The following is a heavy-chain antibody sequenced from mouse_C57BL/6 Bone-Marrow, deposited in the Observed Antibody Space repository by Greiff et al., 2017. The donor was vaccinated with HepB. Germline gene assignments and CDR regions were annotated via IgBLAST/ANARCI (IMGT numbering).Heavy chain of an antibody. Sequence: EVQLQESGPGLVKPSQSLSLTCSVTGYSITSGYYWNWIRQFPGNKLEWMGYISYDGSNNYNPSLKNRISITRDTSKNQFFLKLNSVTTEDTAIYYCARIFAYWGQGTLVTVSA. CDR1: GYSITSGYY. CDR2: ISYDGSN. J-gene: IGHJ3*01. CDR3: ARIFAY. V-gene: IGHV3-6*01.